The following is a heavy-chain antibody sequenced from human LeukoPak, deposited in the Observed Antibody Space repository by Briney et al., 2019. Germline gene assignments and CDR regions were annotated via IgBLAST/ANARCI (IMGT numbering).Heavy chain of an antibody. CDR2: INPDGGNT. CDR3: ASSGPMVYYYYYMDV. J-gene: IGHJ6*03. Sequence: ASVKVSCKASGYTFTNSYIHWVRQASGQVLEWMGLINPDGGNTNYAQNFQGRVTLTRDTSTSTVYMELNSLRAEDTAVYYCASSGPMVYYYYYMDVWGKGTTVTVSS. D-gene: IGHD4/OR15-4a*01. V-gene: IGHV1-46*01. CDR1: GYTFTNSY.